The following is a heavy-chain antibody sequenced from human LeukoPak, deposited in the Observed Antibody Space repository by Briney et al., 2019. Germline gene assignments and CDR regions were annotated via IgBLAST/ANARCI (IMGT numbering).Heavy chain of an antibody. CDR2: IWYDGSKT. J-gene: IGHJ4*02. Sequence: GGSLRLSCTTSGFTFTNYGINWVRQAPGKGLEWVAAIWYDGSKTSYTDSVKGRFTVSRDISRNTVYLQMNGLKAEDTAVYYCARDDCSTTPCYAYWGQGTLVTVSS. V-gene: IGHV3-33*01. CDR3: ARDDCSTTPCYAY. CDR1: GFTFTNYG. D-gene: IGHD2-2*01.